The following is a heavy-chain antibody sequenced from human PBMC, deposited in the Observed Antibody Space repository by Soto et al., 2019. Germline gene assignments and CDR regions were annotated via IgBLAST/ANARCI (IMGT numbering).Heavy chain of an antibody. J-gene: IGHJ4*02. CDR1: GGSISSGDYY. D-gene: IGHD3-10*01. CDR3: ARATTLAYYYGSGYYFDY. CDR2: IYYSGST. Sequence: PSETLSLTCTVSGGSISSGDYYWSWIRQPPGKGLEWIGYIYYSGSTYYNPSLKSRVTISVDTSKNQFSLKLSSVTAADTAVYYCARATTLAYYYGSGYYFDYWGQGTLVTVSS. V-gene: IGHV4-30-4*01.